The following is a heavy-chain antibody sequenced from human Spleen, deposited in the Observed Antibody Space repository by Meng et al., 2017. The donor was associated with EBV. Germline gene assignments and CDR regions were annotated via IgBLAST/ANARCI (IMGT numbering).Heavy chain of an antibody. CDR3: AYSCGTSCSKYSFKL. Sequence: LKHSGPPLLTPPHAHALALSFSGFSLATARVGLAWIRQPPGQALAWLALIYWDGNKRYRPSLKSRLTITRDTSTNQVVLTMTNMDPVDTATYYCAYSCGTSCSKYSFKLWGQGILVTVSS. D-gene: IGHD2-2*01. CDR1: GFSLATARVG. J-gene: IGHJ4*02. V-gene: IGHV2-5*02. CDR2: IYWDGNK.